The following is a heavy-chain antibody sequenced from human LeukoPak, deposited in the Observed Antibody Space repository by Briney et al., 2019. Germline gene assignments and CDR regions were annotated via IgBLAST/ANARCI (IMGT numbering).Heavy chain of an antibody. Sequence: ASVKVSCKASGYTFTSYDINWVRQATGQGLEWMGWMNPNSGNTGYAQKFQGRVTMPRNTSISTAYMELSSLRSEDTAVYYCARGLEQGRITIFGVVIYYYYYMDVWGKGTTVTVSS. CDR3: ARGLEQGRITIFGVVIYYYYYMDV. CDR1: GYTFTSYD. V-gene: IGHV1-8*01. J-gene: IGHJ6*03. CDR2: MNPNSGNT. D-gene: IGHD3-3*01.